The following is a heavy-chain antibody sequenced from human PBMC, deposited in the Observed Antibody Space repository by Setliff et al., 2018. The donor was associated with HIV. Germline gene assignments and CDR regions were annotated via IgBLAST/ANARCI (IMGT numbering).Heavy chain of an antibody. D-gene: IGHD6-6*01. J-gene: IGHJ4*02. V-gene: IGHV3-74*01. CDR1: GFTFSSYW. CDR2: VNSDESST. CDR3: TRGGSSFLGY. Sequence: TGGSLRLSCAASGFTFSSYWMHWVRQVPGKGLVWVSRVNSDESSTNYADSVKGRFTISRDNAKNTLYLQMNSLRAEDTAVYYCTRGGSSFLGYWGQGTLVTVSS.